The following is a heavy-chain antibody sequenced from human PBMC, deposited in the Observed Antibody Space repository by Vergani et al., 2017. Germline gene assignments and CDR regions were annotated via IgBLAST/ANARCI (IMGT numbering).Heavy chain of an antibody. D-gene: IGHD1-1*01. CDR3: AKGDWNYWFDS. J-gene: IGHJ5*01. CDR2: SNTNGDYT. Sequence: ELQLLESGGDLVQPGGSLRLSCAASGFSFTTYAMSWVRQAPGKGLECVSTSNTNGDYTRYGDSVKGRFTISRDNSKSRLYLQMNSLRAEDTAIYYCAKGDWNYWFDSWGQGTLVIVS. CDR1: GFSFTTYA. V-gene: IGHV3-23*01.